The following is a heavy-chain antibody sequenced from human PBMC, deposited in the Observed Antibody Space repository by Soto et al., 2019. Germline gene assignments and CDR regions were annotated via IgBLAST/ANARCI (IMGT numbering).Heavy chain of an antibody. CDR2: IYGSGRGI. Sequence: GGSLRLSCTASGLPHSNFAMMWVRQAPGKGLECVSGIYGSGRGIEYADSVKGRFTISRDNSKNTVYPQMTDLRADDTAVYYCAKDAVYNDGLWLMDHWGQGTQVTVSS. CDR3: AKDAVYNDGLWLMDH. J-gene: IGHJ4*02. CDR1: GLPHSNFA. D-gene: IGHD2-21*01. V-gene: IGHV3-23*05.